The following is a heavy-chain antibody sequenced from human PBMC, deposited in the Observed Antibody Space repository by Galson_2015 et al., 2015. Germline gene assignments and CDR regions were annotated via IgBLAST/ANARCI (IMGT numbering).Heavy chain of an antibody. Sequence: SLRLSCAASGFTFSSYSMNWVRQAPGKGLEWVSSISSSSSYIYYADSVKGRFTISRDNAKNSLYLQMNSLRAEDTAVYYCARGEYYYDSSGSDPGYYYYYMDVWGKGTTVTVSS. CDR3: ARGEYYYDSSGSDPGYYYYYMDV. CDR1: GFTFSSYS. CDR2: ISSSSSYI. V-gene: IGHV3-21*01. J-gene: IGHJ6*03. D-gene: IGHD3-22*01.